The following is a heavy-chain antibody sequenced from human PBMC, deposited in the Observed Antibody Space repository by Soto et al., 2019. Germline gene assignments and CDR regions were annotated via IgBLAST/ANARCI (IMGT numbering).Heavy chain of an antibody. D-gene: IGHD3-22*01. V-gene: IGHV3-30*04. CDR2: TSYDERIK. Sequence: GGSLRLSCTASGFIFSNYAMHWVRQAPGKGLEWVAVTSYDERIKYHADSVKGRFTISRDNSKNTLYLQMNSLRPEDTALYYCATDEGGGYFYGVNYWGQGTLVTVSS. J-gene: IGHJ4*02. CDR3: ATDEGGGYFYGVNY. CDR1: GFIFSNYA.